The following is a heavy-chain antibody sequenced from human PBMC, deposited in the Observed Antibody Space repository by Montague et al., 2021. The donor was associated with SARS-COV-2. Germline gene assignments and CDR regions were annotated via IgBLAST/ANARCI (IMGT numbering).Heavy chain of an antibody. J-gene: IGHJ2*01. D-gene: IGHD2-21*01. CDR2: IYYSGSVTT. CDR1: GGSINNYY. V-gene: IGHV4-59*13. Sequence: SETLSLTCSVSGGSINNYYWGWVRPSPGKGLEWIGYIYYSGSVTTSYNPSLKSRVSISVDTSENQFSLKLTSVTAADTAVYYCARRGGGEVFARFMYWYFDVWSRGSLVTVSS. CDR3: ARRGGGEVFARFMYWYFDV.